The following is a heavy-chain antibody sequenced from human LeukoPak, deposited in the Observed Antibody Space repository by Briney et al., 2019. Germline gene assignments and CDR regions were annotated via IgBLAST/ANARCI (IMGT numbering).Heavy chain of an antibody. V-gene: IGHV1-69*13. CDR3: ARDCTTTTCPPDNWFDP. CDR2: IIPIFGTA. Sequence: SVKVSCKASGGTFSSYAISWVRQAPGQGLEWMGGIIPIFGTANYAQKFQGRVTITADESTSTAYMELSSLRSDDTAVYYCARDCTTTTCPPDNWFDPWGQGTLVTVSS. J-gene: IGHJ5*02. D-gene: IGHD2/OR15-2a*01. CDR1: GGTFSSYA.